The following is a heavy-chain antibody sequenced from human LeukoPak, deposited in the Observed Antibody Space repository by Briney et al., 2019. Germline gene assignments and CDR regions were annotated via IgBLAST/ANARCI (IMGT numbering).Heavy chain of an antibody. D-gene: IGHD6-6*01. Sequence: PSETLSLICTVSGGTISRSAYYWGWIRQPPGKGLEWIGHIYYSGNTYYNPSLKSRISISVDTSKNQFSLKLSSVTAADTAVYYCARGRVRIAARQPRYYYYMDVWGKGTTVTVSS. CDR3: ARGRVRIAARQPRYYYYMDV. CDR2: IYYSGNT. V-gene: IGHV4-39*07. CDR1: GGTISRSAYY. J-gene: IGHJ6*03.